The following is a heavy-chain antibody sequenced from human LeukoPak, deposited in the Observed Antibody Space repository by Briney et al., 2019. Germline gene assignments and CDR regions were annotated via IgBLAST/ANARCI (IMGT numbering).Heavy chain of an antibody. CDR1: GXSISSSSDY. CDR2: VYYSGNT. Sequence: SSETLSLTCTVSGXSISSSSDYWGWIRQPPGKGLEWIGSVYYSGNTYYCPSLKSRVTISADTSKNQFSLKVSSVTAADTAVYYCARHKAPSHPFDSWGQGTLVTVSS. J-gene: IGHJ4*02. V-gene: IGHV4-39*01. CDR3: ARHKAPSHPFDS.